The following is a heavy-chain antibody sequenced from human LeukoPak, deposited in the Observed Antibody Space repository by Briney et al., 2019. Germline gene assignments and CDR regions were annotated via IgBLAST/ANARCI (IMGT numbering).Heavy chain of an antibody. J-gene: IGHJ4*02. CDR1: GFTFSTYA. V-gene: IGHV3-23*01. CDR2: ISGSGGST. CDR3: AKDLPGPIVVVAASNY. Sequence: GGSLRLSCAASGFTFSTYAMSWVRQAPGKGLEWVSVISGSGGSTYYADSVRGRFTISRDNSKNTLYLQMNSLRAEDTAVYYRAKDLPGPIVVVAASNYWGQGTLVTVSS. D-gene: IGHD2-15*01.